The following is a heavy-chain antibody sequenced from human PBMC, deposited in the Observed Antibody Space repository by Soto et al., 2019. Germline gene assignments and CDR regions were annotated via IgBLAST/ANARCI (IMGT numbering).Heavy chain of an antibody. Sequence: PSETLSLTSTVSGGSISSSSYYWGWIRQPPGKGLEWIGSIYYSGSTYYNPSLKSRVTISVDTSKNQFSLKLSSVTAADTAVYYCARRVVGAPSFDYWGQGTLVTVYS. CDR2: IYYSGST. J-gene: IGHJ4*02. V-gene: IGHV4-39*01. CDR3: ARRVVGAPSFDY. CDR1: GGSISSSSYY. D-gene: IGHD1-26*01.